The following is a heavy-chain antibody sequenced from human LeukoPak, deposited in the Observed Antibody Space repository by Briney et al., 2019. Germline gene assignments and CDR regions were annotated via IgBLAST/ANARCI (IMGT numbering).Heavy chain of an antibody. CDR3: ALAVAGYNWYFDL. Sequence: PSETLSLTCAVYGGSFSGYYWSWIRQPPGKGLEWIGEINHSGSTNYNPSLKSRVTIPVDTSKNQFSLKLSSVTAADTAVYYCALAVAGYNWYFDLWGRGTLVTVSS. CDR1: GGSFSGYY. CDR2: INHSGST. D-gene: IGHD6-19*01. J-gene: IGHJ2*01. V-gene: IGHV4-34*01.